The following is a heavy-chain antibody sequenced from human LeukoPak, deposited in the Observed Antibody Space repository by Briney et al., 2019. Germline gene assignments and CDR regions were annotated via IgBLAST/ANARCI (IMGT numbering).Heavy chain of an antibody. V-gene: IGHV4-59*08. J-gene: IGHJ5*02. CDR1: GGSISSYY. Sequence: SETLSLTCTVSGGSISSYYWSWIRQPPGKGLEWIGYIYYSGSTNYNPSLKSRVTISVDTSKNQFSLKLSSVTAADTAVYYCAGHDCSGGSCYSNWFDPWGQGTLVTVSS. CDR3: AGHDCSGGSCYSNWFDP. D-gene: IGHD2-15*01. CDR2: IYYSGST.